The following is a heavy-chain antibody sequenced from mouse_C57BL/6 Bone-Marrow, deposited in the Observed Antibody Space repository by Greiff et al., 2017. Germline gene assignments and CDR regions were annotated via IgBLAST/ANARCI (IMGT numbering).Heavy chain of an antibody. CDR1: GYTFTSYG. V-gene: IGHV1-81*01. D-gene: IGHD1-1*01. CDR3: ARKEDCYGSPY. CDR2: IYPRSGNT. Sequence: VQLQQSGAELARPGASVKLSCKASGYTFTSYGISWVKQRTGQGLEWIGEIYPRSGNTYYNEKFKGKATLTADKSSSTAYMELRSLTSEDSAVYFCARKEDCYGSPYWGQGTLVTVSA. J-gene: IGHJ3*01.